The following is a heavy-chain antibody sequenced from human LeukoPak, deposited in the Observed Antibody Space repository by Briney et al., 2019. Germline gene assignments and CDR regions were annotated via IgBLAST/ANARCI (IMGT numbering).Heavy chain of an antibody. D-gene: IGHD2-2*01. V-gene: IGHV4-59*12. CDR2: IYYSGIA. CDR1: GGSLSDYY. CDR3: ARGLRQIVPRKGYIYFDY. Sequence: PLETLSLTCTVSGGSLSDYYWSWIRQPPGKGLEWIGYIYYSGIANYNHSLKSRVTISVDTSKNQFSLKLSSVTAADTAVYYCARGLRQIVPRKGYIYFDYWGQGTLVTVSS. J-gene: IGHJ4*02.